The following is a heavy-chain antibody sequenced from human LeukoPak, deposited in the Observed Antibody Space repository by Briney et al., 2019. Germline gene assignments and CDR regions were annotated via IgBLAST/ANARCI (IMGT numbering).Heavy chain of an antibody. D-gene: IGHD3-9*01. CDR1: GFTFSSYA. Sequence: GGSLRLSCAASGFTFSSYAMHWVRHAPGRGLGWVSVISYYCSHKYYEEFVKGRFTTSRENSKNPLYLQMNSLRAEDTAVYYCARGGDILTGYYENFDYWGQGTLVTVSS. CDR3: ARGGDILTGYYENFDY. CDR2: ISYYCSHK. J-gene: IGHJ4*02. V-gene: IGHV3-30-3*01.